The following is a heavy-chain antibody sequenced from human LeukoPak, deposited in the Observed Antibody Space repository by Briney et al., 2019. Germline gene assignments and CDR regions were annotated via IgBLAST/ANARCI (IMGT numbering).Heavy chain of an antibody. CDR1: AGSISSYY. CDR3: ARVLYDSSGYYLLPFDY. J-gene: IGHJ4*02. D-gene: IGHD3-22*01. CDR2: IYYSGST. Sequence: SETLSLTCTVSAGSISSYYWNWIRQPPGKGLEWIGYIYYSGSTNYNPSLKSRVTISVDTSKNQFSLKLSSVTAADTAVYYCARVLYDSSGYYLLPFDYWGQGTLVTVSS. V-gene: IGHV4-59*01.